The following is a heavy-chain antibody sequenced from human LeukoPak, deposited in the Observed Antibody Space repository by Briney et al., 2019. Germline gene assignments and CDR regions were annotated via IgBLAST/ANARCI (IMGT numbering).Heavy chain of an antibody. CDR1: GYIFTSYY. CDR2: INPSGGST. V-gene: IGHV1-46*01. J-gene: IGHJ5*02. Sequence: GASVKVSCKASGYIFTSYYMHWVRQAPGQGLEWMGIINPSGGSTSYAQKFQGRVTMTRDTSTSTVYMELSSLRSEDTAVYYCARRAVAGTTDPWGQGTLVTVSS. D-gene: IGHD6-19*01. CDR3: ARRAVAGTTDP.